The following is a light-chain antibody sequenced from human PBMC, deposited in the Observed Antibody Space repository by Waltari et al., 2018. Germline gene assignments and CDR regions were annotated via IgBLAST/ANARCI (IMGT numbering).Light chain of an antibody. Sequence: IVMTQSPATLSVSPGETATLSCRASHSISSHLAWYQQQPGQAPRLLIYGASTWATGIPARFGGSGSGTEFTLTISSLQSEDFAVYYCQQYDRWPLTFGGGTKVEIK. CDR3: QQYDRWPLT. V-gene: IGKV3-15*01. J-gene: IGKJ4*02. CDR1: HSISSH. CDR2: GAS.